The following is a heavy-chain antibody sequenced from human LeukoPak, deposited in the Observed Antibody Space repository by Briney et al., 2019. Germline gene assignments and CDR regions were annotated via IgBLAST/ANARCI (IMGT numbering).Heavy chain of an antibody. CDR1: GGSFSGYY. CDR2: INHSGST. Sequence: PSETQSLTCAVYGGSFSGYYWSWIRQPPGKGLEWIGEINHSGSTNYNPSLKSRVTISVDTSKNQFSLKLSSVTAADTAVYYCARHPRGYNILTGYYPYYFDYWGQGTLVTVSS. J-gene: IGHJ4*02. CDR3: ARHPRGYNILTGYYPYYFDY. V-gene: IGHV4-34*01. D-gene: IGHD3-9*01.